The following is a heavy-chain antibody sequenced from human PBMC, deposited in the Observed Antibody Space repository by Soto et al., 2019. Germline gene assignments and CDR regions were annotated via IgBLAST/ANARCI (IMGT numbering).Heavy chain of an antibody. V-gene: IGHV1-8*01. J-gene: IGHJ6*02. CDR1: GYTFTSYD. CDR3: ARARGAYDFWSGYYTRTAYGMDV. D-gene: IGHD3-3*01. Sequence: ASVKVSCKASGYTFTSYDINWVRQATGQGLEWMGWMNPNSGNTGYAQKFQGRVTMTRNTSISTAYMELSSLRSEDTAVYYWARARGAYDFWSGYYTRTAYGMDVWGQGTTVTVSS. CDR2: MNPNSGNT.